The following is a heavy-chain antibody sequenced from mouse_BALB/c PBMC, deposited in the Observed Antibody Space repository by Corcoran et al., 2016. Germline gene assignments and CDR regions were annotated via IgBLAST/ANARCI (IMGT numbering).Heavy chain of an antibody. V-gene: IGHV9-1*02. CDR1: GYTFTNYG. CDR2: INTYTGEP. CDR3: ARRATARATGYAMDY. D-gene: IGHD3-2*01. Sequence: QIQLVQSGPELKKPGETVKISCKASGYTFTNYGMNWVKQAPGKGLKWMGWINTYTGEPTYADDFKGRFAFSLETSASTAYLQINNLKNEDMATYFCARRATARATGYAMDYWGQGTSVTVSS. J-gene: IGHJ4*01.